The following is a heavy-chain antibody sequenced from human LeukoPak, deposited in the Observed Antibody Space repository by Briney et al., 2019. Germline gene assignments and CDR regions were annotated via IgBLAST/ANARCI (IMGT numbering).Heavy chain of an antibody. V-gene: IGHV1-46*01. CDR3: ARPIGTGAGVYFFDY. Sequence: GASVKVSCKTSGYTFTNYYIHWVRQAPGQGVEWMGVIKPSGGGATYAQKFQGRVTMTRDTSTSTVYMELSSLRSEDTAVYYCARPIGTGAGVYFFDYWGQGTLVTVSS. CDR2: IKPSGGGA. CDR1: GYTFTNYY. D-gene: IGHD1-7*01. J-gene: IGHJ4*02.